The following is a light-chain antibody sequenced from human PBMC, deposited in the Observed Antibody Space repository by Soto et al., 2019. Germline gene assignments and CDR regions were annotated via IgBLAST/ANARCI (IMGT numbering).Light chain of an antibody. CDR2: EAS. CDR1: DSDVRTYNL. CDR3: CSYAGDKTYV. J-gene: IGLJ1*01. V-gene: IGLV2-23*01. Sequence: QSVLTQPASVSGSPGQSITISCTVTDSDVRTYNLVSWYQQHPGKVPKLIIYEASKRPSGVSNRFSGSQPGNTASLTVSGLQAEDEADYYCCSYAGDKTYVFGSGTKVTVL.